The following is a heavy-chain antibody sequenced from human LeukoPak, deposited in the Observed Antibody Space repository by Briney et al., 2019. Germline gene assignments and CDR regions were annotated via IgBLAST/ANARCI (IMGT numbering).Heavy chain of an antibody. D-gene: IGHD2-2*02. Sequence: EASVKVSCKASGYTFTGYYIHWVRQAPGQGLKWMGRINPNSGDTSSAQKFQGRVTMTRDTSIGTAYMELSRLRSDDTAVYYCARDRIGCGSSSCYIDYWGQGTLVTVSS. J-gene: IGHJ4*02. CDR1: GYTFTGYY. CDR3: ARDRIGCGSSSCYIDY. V-gene: IGHV1-2*06. CDR2: INPNSGDT.